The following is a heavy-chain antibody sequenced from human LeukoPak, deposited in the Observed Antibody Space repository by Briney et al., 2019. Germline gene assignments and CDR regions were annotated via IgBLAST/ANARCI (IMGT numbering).Heavy chain of an antibody. CDR3: ARRGTYNWNYAYVYGY. V-gene: IGHV4-31*03. CDR1: GDSISSGGYY. D-gene: IGHD1-7*01. J-gene: IGHJ4*02. CDR2: IYYSGST. Sequence: SQTLSLTCTVSGDSISSGGYYWSWIRQHPGKGLEWIGYIYYSGSTYYNPSLKSRVTISIDASKNQFSLKLTSVTAADTAVYYCARRGTYNWNYAYVYGYWGQGTLVTVSS.